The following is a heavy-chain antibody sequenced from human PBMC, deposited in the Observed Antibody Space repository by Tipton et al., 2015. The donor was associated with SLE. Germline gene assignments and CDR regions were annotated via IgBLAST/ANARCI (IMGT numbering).Heavy chain of an antibody. V-gene: IGHV3-23*01. CDR3: AAENYDILAFDI. Sequence: GSLRLSCTASGFTFGDYAMNWVRQAPGKGLEWVSAISGSGGSTYYADSVKGRFTISRDNSKNTLYLQMNSLRAEDTAVYYCAAENYDILAFDIWGQGTMVTVSS. J-gene: IGHJ3*02. CDR2: ISGSGGST. D-gene: IGHD3-9*01. CDR1: GFTFGDYA.